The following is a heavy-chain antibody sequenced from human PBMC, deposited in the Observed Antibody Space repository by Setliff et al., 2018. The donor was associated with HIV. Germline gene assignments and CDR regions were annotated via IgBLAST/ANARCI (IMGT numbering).Heavy chain of an antibody. CDR2: INHSGST. CDR1: GYSIRSGYY. CDR3: ASRVYYYDSSGYLREEGFDP. Sequence: SETLSLTCAVSGYSIRSGYYWSWIRQPPGKGLEWIGEINHSGSTNYNPSLKSRVTISVDTSKNQFSLKLSSVTAADAAVYYCASRVYYYDSSGYLREEGFDPWGQGTLVTVSS. V-gene: IGHV4-38-2*01. D-gene: IGHD3-22*01. J-gene: IGHJ5*02.